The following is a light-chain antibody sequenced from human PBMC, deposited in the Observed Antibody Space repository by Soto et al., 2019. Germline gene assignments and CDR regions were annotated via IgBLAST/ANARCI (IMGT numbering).Light chain of an antibody. CDR2: LGS. Sequence: DIVLTQSPLSLPVTPGEPASISCRSSQSLLHSNGYNYLDWYLQKPGQSPQLLIYLGSNRSAGVLDRFSGSGSGTDLTLKISRVEAEDVGVYYCMQALQSPRTFGEGTKVEFK. CDR1: QSLLHSNGYNY. CDR3: MQALQSPRT. V-gene: IGKV2-28*01. J-gene: IGKJ1*01.